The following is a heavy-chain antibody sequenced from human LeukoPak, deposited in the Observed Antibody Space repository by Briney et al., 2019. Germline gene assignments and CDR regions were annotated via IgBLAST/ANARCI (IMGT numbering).Heavy chain of an antibody. CDR2: IYYSGST. CDR1: GGSISSYY. CDR3: ARVDVEDAFDI. Sequence: SETLSLTCTVSGGSISSYYWSWIRQPPGKGLEWIGYIYYSGSTNYNPSLKSRVTISVDTSKNQFSLKLSSVTAADTAVYYCARVDVEDAFDIWGQGTMVTSLQ. J-gene: IGHJ3*02. D-gene: IGHD1-1*01. V-gene: IGHV4-59*01.